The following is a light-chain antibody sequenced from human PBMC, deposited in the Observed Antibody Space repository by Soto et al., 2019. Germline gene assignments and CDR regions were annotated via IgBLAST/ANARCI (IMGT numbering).Light chain of an antibody. CDR3: QQRSNWPHT. J-gene: IGKJ2*01. CDR2: DAS. CDR1: QSVSSY. V-gene: IGKV3-11*01. Sequence: EIVLTQSPATLSLSPGERATLSCRASQSVSSYLAWYQQKPGQAPRLLIYDASNRATGIPARFSGSGSGTDFPLTISSLEPEDFAVYYCQQRSNWPHTLGHGTKRAIK.